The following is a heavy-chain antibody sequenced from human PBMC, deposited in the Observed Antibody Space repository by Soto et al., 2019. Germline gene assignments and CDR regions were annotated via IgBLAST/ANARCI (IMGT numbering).Heavy chain of an antibody. CDR3: ARSAAGTWVYFDF. CDR2: SYYRGST. V-gene: IGHV4-31*03. D-gene: IGHD6-13*01. Sequence: QVQLQESGPGLVKPSQTLSLTCTVSGGSISSSGFYWSWIRQHPGKGLEWIGYSYYRGSTYYNPPXXXRXXISVDTSKNQFSLKLSSVTAADTAVYYCARSAAGTWVYFDFWGQGTLVTVSS. CDR1: GGSISSSGFY. J-gene: IGHJ4*02.